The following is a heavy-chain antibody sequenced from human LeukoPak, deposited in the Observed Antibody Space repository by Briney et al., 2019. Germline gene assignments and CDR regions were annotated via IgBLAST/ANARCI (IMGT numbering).Heavy chain of an antibody. V-gene: IGHV1-46*01. D-gene: IGHD3-9*01. Sequence: ASVKVSCKASGYIFTLYYIHWVRQAPGQGLEGMGIINPSTGSTSYAQKFQGRVTMTRDTSTSTVYMELSSLRSDDTAVYYCARGLGAPRLPPDYWGQGTVVTVSS. CDR1: GYIFTLYY. CDR3: ARGLGAPRLPPDY. CDR2: INPSTGST. J-gene: IGHJ4*02.